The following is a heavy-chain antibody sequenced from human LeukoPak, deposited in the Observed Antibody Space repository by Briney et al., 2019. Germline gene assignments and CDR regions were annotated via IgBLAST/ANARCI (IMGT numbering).Heavy chain of an antibody. J-gene: IGHJ4*02. CDR3: ASPVYQPPGPFYY. D-gene: IGHD6-13*01. CDR2: ISGSGGST. CDR1: GFTFSSYA. Sequence: PGGSLRLSWAAAGFTFSSYAMSWVRQAPGKGLEWVSAISGSGGSTYYADSVKGRFTISRDNSKNTLYLQMNSLRAEDTAVYYCASPVYQPPGPFYYWGQGTLVTVSS. V-gene: IGHV3-23*01.